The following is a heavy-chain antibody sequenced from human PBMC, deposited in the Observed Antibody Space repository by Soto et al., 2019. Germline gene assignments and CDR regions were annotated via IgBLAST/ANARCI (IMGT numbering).Heavy chain of an antibody. CDR2: IIPILGIA. Sequence: QVQLVQSGAEVKKPGSSVKVSCKASGGTFSSYTISWVRQAPGQGLEWMGRIIPILGIATYGQKYQGRVRITAEKTTSTAYMERSSRRSEDTAVYYCARDMGPRYSSSWYQMGPNWCDPWGQGTLVTVSS. V-gene: IGHV1-69*08. D-gene: IGHD6-13*01. CDR3: ARDMGPRYSSSWYQMGPNWCDP. J-gene: IGHJ5*02. CDR1: GGTFSSYT.